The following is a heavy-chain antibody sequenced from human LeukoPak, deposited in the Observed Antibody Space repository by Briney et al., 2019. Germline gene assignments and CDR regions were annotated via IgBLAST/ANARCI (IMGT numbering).Heavy chain of an antibody. CDR3: AKRSPPY. D-gene: IGHD3-10*01. CDR1: GFTFSSYG. V-gene: IGHV3-30*18. Sequence: GGSLRLSCAASGFTFSSYGMHWVRQAPGKGLEWVAVISYDGSNKYYADSVKGRFTISRDNSKNTLYLQMNNLRVEDTAVYYCAKRSPPYWGQGTLVSVSS. J-gene: IGHJ4*02. CDR2: ISYDGSNK.